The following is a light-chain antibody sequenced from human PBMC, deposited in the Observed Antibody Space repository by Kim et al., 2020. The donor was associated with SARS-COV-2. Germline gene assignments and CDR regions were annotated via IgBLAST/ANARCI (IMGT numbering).Light chain of an antibody. V-gene: IGLV6-57*03. CDR3: QSYDSSNHWV. Sequence: KPLPISGTPSSASLSRTYGKWYQQRPGSAPTTVIYADNQRPSGVPDRFSGSIDSSSNSASLTISGLKTEDEADYYCQSYDSSNHWVFGGGTQLTVL. J-gene: IGLJ3*02. CDR2: ADN. CDR1: SASLSRTY.